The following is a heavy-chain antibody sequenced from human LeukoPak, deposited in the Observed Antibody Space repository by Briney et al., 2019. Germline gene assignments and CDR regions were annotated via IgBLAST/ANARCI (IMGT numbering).Heavy chain of an antibody. Sequence: SETLSLTCTVSGGSISSSSYYWGWIRQPPGKGLEWIGSIYYSGSTYYNPSLKSRVTISVDTSKNQFSLKLSSVTAADTAVYYCARIDVKGYGYAHAFDIWGQGIMVTVSS. CDR3: ARIDVKGYGYAHAFDI. CDR1: GGSISSSSYY. V-gene: IGHV4-39*07. D-gene: IGHD5-18*01. J-gene: IGHJ3*02. CDR2: IYYSGST.